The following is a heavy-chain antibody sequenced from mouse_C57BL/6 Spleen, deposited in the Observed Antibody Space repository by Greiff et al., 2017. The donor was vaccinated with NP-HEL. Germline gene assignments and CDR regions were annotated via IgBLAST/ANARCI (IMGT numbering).Heavy chain of an antibody. CDR1: GYAFSSSW. CDR2: IYPGDGDT. V-gene: IGHV1-82*01. CDR3: ARCGDTVRYFDY. Sequence: VQLQESGPELVKPGASVKISCKASGYAFSSSWMNWVKQRPGKGLEWIGRIYPGDGDTNYNGKFKGKATLTADKSSSTAYMQLSSLTSEDSAVYFCARCGDTVRYFDYWGQGTTLTVSS. J-gene: IGHJ2*01. D-gene: IGHD1-1*01.